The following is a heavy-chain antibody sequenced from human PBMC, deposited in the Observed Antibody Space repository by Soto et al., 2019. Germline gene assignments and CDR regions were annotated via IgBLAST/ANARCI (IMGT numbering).Heavy chain of an antibody. Sequence: PGGSLRLSCAASGFTVSSNYMSWVRQAPGKGLEWVSVIYSGGSTYYADSVKGRFTISRDNSKNTVYLQMNSLRADDTAVYYCAKDYSTVTTDPLSVVLFDYCGQGALVTVSS. D-gene: IGHD4-17*01. J-gene: IGHJ4*02. CDR1: GFTVSSNY. V-gene: IGHV3-53*01. CDR2: IYSGGST. CDR3: AKDYSTVTTDPLSVVLFDY.